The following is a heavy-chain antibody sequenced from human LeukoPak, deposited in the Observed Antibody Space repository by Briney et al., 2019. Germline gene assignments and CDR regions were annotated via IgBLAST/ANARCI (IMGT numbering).Heavy chain of an antibody. D-gene: IGHD7-27*01. V-gene: IGHV3-74*01. Sequence: GGSLTLSCAASGFTFTDYWIHWIRQAPGTGLMWVSHITSDGGRTDYADSVRGRFTMTRDNAKNTVYLQMNSLRVDDTAVYYCARENWGPEHWGQGILVTVSS. CDR1: GFTFTDYW. J-gene: IGHJ1*01. CDR3: ARENWGPEH. CDR2: ITSDGGRT.